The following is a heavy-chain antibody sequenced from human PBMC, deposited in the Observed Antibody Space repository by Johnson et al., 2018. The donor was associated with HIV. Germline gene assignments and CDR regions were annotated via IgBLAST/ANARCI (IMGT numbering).Heavy chain of an antibody. V-gene: IGHV3-20*04. D-gene: IGHD4-23*01. CDR2: INWNGGST. CDR3: ARELRGLGAFDI. J-gene: IGHJ3*02. CDR1: GFTFSNYA. Sequence: EQLVESGGGVVQPGRSLRLSCAASGFTFSNYAMHWVRQAPGKGLEWVSGINWNGGSTGYAGSVKGRFTISRDNDKNSLYLQMDSLRAEDTAVYYCARELRGLGAFDIWGQGTMVTVSS.